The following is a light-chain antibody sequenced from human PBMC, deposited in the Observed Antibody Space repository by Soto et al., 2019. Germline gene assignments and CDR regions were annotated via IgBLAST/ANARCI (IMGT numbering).Light chain of an antibody. CDR1: SSDVGGYNY. CDR2: EVV. CDR3: SSYGGDNNVV. Sequence: QAALTQPPSASGSPGQSVTISCTGTSSDVGGYNYVSWYQQHPGAAPKLMIYEVVKRPSGVPDHFSGSKSGNTASLTVSGLQAEDESDYYCSSYGGDNNVVFGGGTKLTVL. J-gene: IGLJ2*01. V-gene: IGLV2-8*01.